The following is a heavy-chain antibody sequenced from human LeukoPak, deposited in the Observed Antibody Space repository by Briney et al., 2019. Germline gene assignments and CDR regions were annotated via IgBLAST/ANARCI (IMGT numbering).Heavy chain of an antibody. J-gene: IGHJ5*02. CDR1: GGTLSSYA. V-gene: IGHV1-69*13. D-gene: IGHD3-3*01. CDR2: IIPIFGTA. Sequence: GASVKVSCKASGGTLSSYAISWVRQAPGQGLEWMGGIIPIFGTANYAQKFQGRVTITADESTSTAYMELSSLRSEDTAVYYCARGGITIFGVVIKYCNWFGPWGQGTLVTVSS. CDR3: ARGGITIFGVVIKYCNWFGP.